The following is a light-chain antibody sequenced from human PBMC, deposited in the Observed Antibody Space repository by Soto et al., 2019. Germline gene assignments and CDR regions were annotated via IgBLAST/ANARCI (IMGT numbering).Light chain of an antibody. J-gene: IGKJ1*01. CDR2: GAS. Sequence: EIVLTQSPGTLSLSPGERATLSCRASQSVSSSYLAWYQQKPGQAPRLLIYGASSRATCIPDRFSGSGSETDVTLSISRLEPEDCTVYYCQQYGSSPVTFGQGTKVEIK. CDR1: QSVSSSY. V-gene: IGKV3-20*01. CDR3: QQYGSSPVT.